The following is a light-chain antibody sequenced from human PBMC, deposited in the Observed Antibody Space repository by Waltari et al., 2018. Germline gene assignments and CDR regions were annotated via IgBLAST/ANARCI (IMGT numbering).Light chain of an antibody. J-gene: IGLJ2*01. Sequence: QSALTQPASVSGSPGQSVTIFCAGTSNDVGGYNSVSWYQEHPGQAPRVIIYDVIGRPSGVCYLFSGSKSGNTASLTISGLQAEDEADYYCSSQSSNDVVLFGGGTKLTVL. V-gene: IGLV2-14*01. CDR3: SSQSSNDVVL. CDR1: SNDVGGYNS. CDR2: DVI.